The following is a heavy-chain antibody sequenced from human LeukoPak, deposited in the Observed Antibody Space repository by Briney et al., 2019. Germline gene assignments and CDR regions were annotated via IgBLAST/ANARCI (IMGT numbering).Heavy chain of an antibody. Sequence: GESLKISCKGSGYSFTNYWIGWVRQMPGKGLEWMGIIYPDDSDTRYSPPFQGQVTISADKSISTAYLQWSSLKASDSAMYYCARQGRSVPPPAAYLGQGTLVTGSS. J-gene: IGHJ4*02. V-gene: IGHV5-51*01. CDR1: GYSFTNYW. CDR2: IYPDDSDT. CDR3: ARQGRSVPPPAAY. D-gene: IGHD2-15*01.